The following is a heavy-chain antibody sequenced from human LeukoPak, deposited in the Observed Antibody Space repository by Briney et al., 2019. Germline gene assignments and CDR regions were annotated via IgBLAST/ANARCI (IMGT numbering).Heavy chain of an antibody. J-gene: IGHJ6*04. V-gene: IGHV1-18*01. CDR1: SYTFTDYG. Sequence: ASVKVSCKASSYTFTDYGVTWVRQAPGQGLEWMGWITGYNDNTNYAQNLQGRLTMTADTSTTTSYMELRSLTSDDTAVYYCARGGVTSAFMDVWGKGTTVTVSP. D-gene: IGHD4-11*01. CDR2: ITGYNDNT. CDR3: ARGGVTSAFMDV.